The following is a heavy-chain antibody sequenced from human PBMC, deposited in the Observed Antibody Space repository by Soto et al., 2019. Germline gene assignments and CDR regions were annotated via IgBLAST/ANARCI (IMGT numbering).Heavy chain of an antibody. J-gene: IGHJ3*02. CDR3: ARDGVDSFWSGYYRPDAFDI. D-gene: IGHD3-3*01. CDR2: ISAYNGNT. Sequence: ASVKVSCKASGYTFTSYGISWVRQAPGQGLEWMGWISAYNGNTNYAQKLQGRVTMTTDTSTSTAYMELRSLRSDDTAVYYCARDGVDSFWSGYYRPDAFDIWGQGTMVTVSS. V-gene: IGHV1-18*01. CDR1: GYTFTSYG.